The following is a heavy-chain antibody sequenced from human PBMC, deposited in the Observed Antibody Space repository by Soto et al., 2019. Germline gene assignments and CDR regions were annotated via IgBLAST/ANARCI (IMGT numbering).Heavy chain of an antibody. CDR1: GGSISSGGYY. V-gene: IGHV4-31*03. J-gene: IGHJ4*02. D-gene: IGHD5-12*01. Sequence: QVQLQESGPGLVKPSQTLSLTCTVSGGSISSGGYYWSWIRQHPGKGLEWIGYIYYSGSTYYNPSLKSRVTISVDRSKNQFSLKLSSVTAADTAVYYCARSPVDIVATPNFDYWGQGTLVTVSS. CDR2: IYYSGST. CDR3: ARSPVDIVATPNFDY.